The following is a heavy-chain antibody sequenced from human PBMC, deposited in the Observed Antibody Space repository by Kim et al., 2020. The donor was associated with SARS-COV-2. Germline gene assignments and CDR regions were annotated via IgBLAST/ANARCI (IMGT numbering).Heavy chain of an antibody. D-gene: IGHD2-2*01. V-gene: IGHV4-39*01. CDR2: IYYSGST. J-gene: IGHJ5*02. CDR3: ARPVGRGRDCSSTSCFWVDP. Sequence: SETLSLTCTVSGGSISSSSYYWGWIRQPPGKGLEWIGRIYYSGSTYYNPSLKSRVTISVDTSKNQFSLKLSSVTAADTAVYYCARPVGRGRDCSSTSCFWVDPWGQGTLVTVST. CDR1: GGSISSSSYY.